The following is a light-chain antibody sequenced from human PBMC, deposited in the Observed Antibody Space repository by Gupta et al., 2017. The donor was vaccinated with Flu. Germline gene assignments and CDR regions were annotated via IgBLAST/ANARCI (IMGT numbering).Light chain of an antibody. CDR1: QSRLDSSGYNY. CDR3: RQALQTPLT. Sequence: VTPGEPASISCSASQSRLDSSGYNYLDWYVQKPGQSPQLLILLGSKRANGVPDRFSGSGSGTDFTLKISRVEADDVGTYYCRQALQTPLTFGGGTKVEI. CDR2: LGS. J-gene: IGKJ4*01. V-gene: IGKV2-28*01.